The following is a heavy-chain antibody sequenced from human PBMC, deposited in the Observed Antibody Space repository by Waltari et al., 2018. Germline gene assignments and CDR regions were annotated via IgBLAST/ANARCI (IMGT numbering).Heavy chain of an antibody. CDR3: ARGDLYYYDSSGYLYFQH. CDR1: GGSFSGYY. Sequence: QVQLQQWGAGLLKPSETLSLTCAVYGGSFSGYYWSWIRQPPGTGLEWIGEINHSGSTNYNPSLKSRVTISVDTSKNQFSLKLSSVTAADTAVYYCARGDLYYYDSSGYLYFQHWGQGTLVTVSS. CDR2: INHSGST. V-gene: IGHV4-34*01. D-gene: IGHD3-22*01. J-gene: IGHJ1*01.